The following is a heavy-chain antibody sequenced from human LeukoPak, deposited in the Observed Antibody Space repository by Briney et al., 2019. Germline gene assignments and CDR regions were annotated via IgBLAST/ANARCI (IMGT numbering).Heavy chain of an antibody. CDR3: ASGYSGWYYFDY. CDR2: IYRGGST. CDR1: GLIVSGNY. V-gene: IGHV3-53*01. Sequence: GGSLRLSCAPSGLIVSGNYMSWVRQAPGKGLEWVSVIYRGGSTYYADSVKGRFTISRDNSKNTVYLQMNSLRAEDTAVYYCASGYSGWYYFDYWGQGTLVTVSS. D-gene: IGHD1-26*01. J-gene: IGHJ4*02.